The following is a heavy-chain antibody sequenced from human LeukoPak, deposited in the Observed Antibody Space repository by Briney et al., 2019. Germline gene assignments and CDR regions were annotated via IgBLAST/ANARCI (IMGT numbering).Heavy chain of an antibody. CDR2: IYYSGST. Sequence: SETLSLTCTVSNGSINTYYWSWIRQPPGKGLEWIGYIYYSGSTNYNPSLKSRVTISVDTSKNQFSLKLSSVTAADTAVYYCARGRYQLSPWGLGTLVAVSS. CDR3: ARGRYQLSP. CDR1: NGSINTYY. V-gene: IGHV4-59*01. D-gene: IGHD2-2*01. J-gene: IGHJ5*02.